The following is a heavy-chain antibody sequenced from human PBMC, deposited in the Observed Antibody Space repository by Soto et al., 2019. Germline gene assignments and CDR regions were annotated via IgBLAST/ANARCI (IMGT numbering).Heavy chain of an antibody. Sequence: GGSLRLSCAASGFTFSSYGMHWVRQAPGKGLEWVAVISYDGSNKYYADSVKGRFTISRDNSKNTLYLQMNSLRAEDTAVYYCAELRYSSGWDYWGQGTLVTVSS. CDR2: ISYDGSNK. V-gene: IGHV3-30*18. J-gene: IGHJ4*02. D-gene: IGHD6-19*01. CDR1: GFTFSSYG. CDR3: AELRYSSGWDY.